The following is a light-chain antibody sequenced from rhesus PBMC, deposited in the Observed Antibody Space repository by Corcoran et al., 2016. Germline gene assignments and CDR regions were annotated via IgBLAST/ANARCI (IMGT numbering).Light chain of an antibody. CDR1: ENVKQY. J-gene: IGKJ3*01. CDR2: KAS. CDR3: QHGYGTPFT. V-gene: IGKV1-74*01. Sequence: DIQMTQSPSSLSASVGDRVTITCRASENVKQYLNWYQQKPGKAPKLLIYKASPLQSGAPSRFSGSGSGTDYTFAISSLPPEHVATYYCQHGYGTPFTFGPGTKLDI.